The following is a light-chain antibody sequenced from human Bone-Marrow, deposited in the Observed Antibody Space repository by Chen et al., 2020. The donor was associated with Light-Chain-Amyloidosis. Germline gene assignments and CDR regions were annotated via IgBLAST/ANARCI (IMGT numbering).Light chain of an antibody. Sequence: QSALTPPASVSGSPGQSIPISCTGPSSDVGSYNLVSWYQQHPDKVPKLMIYEDNIRPSGVSSRFSGSKSGNTASLTISGLQAEDQADYYCCSYGGRGSLDVVFGGGTKLTVL. J-gene: IGLJ2*01. CDR3: CSYGGRGSLDVV. CDR1: SSDVGSYNL. V-gene: IGLV2-23*01. CDR2: EDN.